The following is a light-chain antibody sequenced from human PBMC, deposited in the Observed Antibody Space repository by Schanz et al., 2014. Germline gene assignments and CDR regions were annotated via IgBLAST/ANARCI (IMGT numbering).Light chain of an antibody. J-gene: IGLJ2*01. CDR1: RSDVGGYNY. CDR2: DVS. CDR3: AAWDDSLSVPWV. V-gene: IGLV2-14*03. Sequence: QSALTQPASVSGSPGQSISISCTGTRSDVGGYNYVSWYQHHPGKAPKLMIYDVSYRPSGVSDRFSGSKSGNTASLTISGLQAEDEADYYCAAWDDSLSVPWVFGGGTKLTVL.